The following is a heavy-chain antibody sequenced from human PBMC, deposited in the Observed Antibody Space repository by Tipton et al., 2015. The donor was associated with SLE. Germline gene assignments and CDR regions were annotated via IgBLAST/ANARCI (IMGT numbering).Heavy chain of an antibody. Sequence: TLSLTCTVSGGSISSYYWSWIRQPAGKGLEWIGRIYTSGSTNYNPSLKSRVTMSVDTSKNQFSLKLSSVTAADTAVYYCARDRGNSSGWDDAFDIWGQGTMVTVSS. J-gene: IGHJ3*02. V-gene: IGHV4-4*07. CDR2: IYTSGST. CDR3: ARDRGNSSGWDDAFDI. CDR1: GGSISSYY. D-gene: IGHD6-19*01.